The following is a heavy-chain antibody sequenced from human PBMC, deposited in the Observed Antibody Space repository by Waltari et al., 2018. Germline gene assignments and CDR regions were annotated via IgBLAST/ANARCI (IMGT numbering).Heavy chain of an antibody. CDR1: GGSISSSSYY. Sequence: QLQLQESGPGLVKPSETLSLTCTVSGGSISSSSYYWGWIRQPPGKGLEWIGSIYYSGSTYYTPSLKSRVTISVDTSKNQFSLKLSSVTAADTAVYYCARDDSPYDTPDGFDYWGQGTLVTVSS. CDR3: ARDDSPYDTPDGFDY. D-gene: IGHD3-22*01. J-gene: IGHJ4*02. V-gene: IGHV4-39*07. CDR2: IYYSGST.